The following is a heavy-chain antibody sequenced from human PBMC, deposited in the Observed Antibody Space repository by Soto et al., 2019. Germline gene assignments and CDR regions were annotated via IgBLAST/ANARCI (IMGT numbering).Heavy chain of an antibody. Sequence: GGSLRLSCAASGFTFSSYWMSWVRQAPGKGLEWVANIKQDGSEKYYVDSVKGRFTISRDNAKNSLYLQMNSLRAEDTAVYYCARGWRWAAAGTGYFDYWGQGTLVTVSS. D-gene: IGHD6-13*01. CDR2: IKQDGSEK. V-gene: IGHV3-7*03. J-gene: IGHJ4*02. CDR3: ARGWRWAAAGTGYFDY. CDR1: GFTFSSYW.